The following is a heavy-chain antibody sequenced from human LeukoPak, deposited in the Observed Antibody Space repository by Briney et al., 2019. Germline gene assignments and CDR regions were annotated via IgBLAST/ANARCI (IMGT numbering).Heavy chain of an antibody. CDR2: IYVDGRTT. V-gene: IGHV3-74*01. CDR1: GFTFSNYW. J-gene: IGHJ5*02. CDR3: IRDFRSADL. Sequence: PGGSLRLSCASGFTFSNYWMHWVRQPPGKGLVWVSRIYVDGRTTNYADSVKGRFTISRDNVKNTVYLEMNSLSVEDTATYYCIRDFRSADLWGQGTLVTVTS.